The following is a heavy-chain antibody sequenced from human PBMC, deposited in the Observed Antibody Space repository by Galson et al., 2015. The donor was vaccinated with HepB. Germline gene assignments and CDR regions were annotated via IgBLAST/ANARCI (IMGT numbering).Heavy chain of an antibody. D-gene: IGHD2-8*01. CDR2: IYPGDSDT. CDR1: GYSFTSYW. J-gene: IGHJ5*02. CDR3: ARIVQSVVYATVGYWFDP. V-gene: IGHV5-51*03. Sequence: QSGAEVKKPGESLKISCKGSGYSFTSYWIGWVRQMPGKGLEWMGIIYPGDSDTRYSPSFQGQVTISADKSISTAYLQWSSLKASDTAMYYCARIVQSVVYATVGYWFDPWGQGTLVTVSS.